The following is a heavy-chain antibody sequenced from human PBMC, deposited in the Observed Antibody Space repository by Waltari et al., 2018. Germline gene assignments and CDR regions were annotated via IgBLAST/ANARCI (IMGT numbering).Heavy chain of an antibody. CDR3: ARDRAVVTSGWFDP. D-gene: IGHD2-21*02. Sequence: QVQLLQSGAELKKPGSSLKVSCKASAGTFSSSAISLVRQAPVQGLEWMGGIIPILGIANYEQKFQGRVTITADESTSTAYMELSSLRSEDTAVYYCARDRAVVTSGWFDPWGRGTLVTVSS. CDR1: AGTFSSSA. V-gene: IGHV1-69*04. J-gene: IGHJ5*02. CDR2: IIPILGIA.